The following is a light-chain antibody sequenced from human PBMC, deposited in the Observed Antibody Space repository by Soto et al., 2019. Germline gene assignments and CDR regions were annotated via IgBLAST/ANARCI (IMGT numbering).Light chain of an antibody. J-gene: IGKJ1*01. Sequence: EIVLTQSPATLSLSPGERATLSCRASQSVSTYLAWYQQKPGLAPRLLIYDAFNRATGIPARFSGSGSGTDFTLTISSLEPEDFAVYYCQQRSNWPRTFGQGTKVDIK. CDR3: QQRSNWPRT. CDR2: DAF. CDR1: QSVSTY. V-gene: IGKV3-11*01.